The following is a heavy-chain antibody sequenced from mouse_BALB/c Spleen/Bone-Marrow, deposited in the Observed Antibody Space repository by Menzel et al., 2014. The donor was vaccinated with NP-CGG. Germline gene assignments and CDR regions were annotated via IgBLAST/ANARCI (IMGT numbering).Heavy chain of an antibody. CDR2: IRNKANGYTT. Sequence: EVNLVESGGGLVQPGGSLRLSCATSGFTFTDYYMSWVRQPPGKALEWLGFIRNKANGYTTDYSASVKGRFTISRDNSQSILYLQMNTLRAEDSATYYCARDMCDGLRWYFDVWGAGTTVTVSS. D-gene: IGHD2-3*01. CDR1: GFTFTDYY. V-gene: IGHV7-3*02. CDR3: ARDMCDGLRWYFDV. J-gene: IGHJ1*01.